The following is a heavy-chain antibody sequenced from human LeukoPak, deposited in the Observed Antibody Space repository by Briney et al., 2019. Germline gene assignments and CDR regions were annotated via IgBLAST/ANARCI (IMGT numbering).Heavy chain of an antibody. D-gene: IGHD6-19*01. Sequence: GGSLRLSCGASGFTFSSYWMRGVRRAPGKGREGVASMSSSSSYIYYADSVNGRFTISSDNAKSSLSLHMNSLSAEATAVYYCARDGSSGPPPFVDYWGQGTLVTVSS. J-gene: IGHJ4*02. CDR2: MSSSSSYI. CDR3: ARDGSSGPPPFVDY. CDR1: GFTFSSYW. V-gene: IGHV3-21*01.